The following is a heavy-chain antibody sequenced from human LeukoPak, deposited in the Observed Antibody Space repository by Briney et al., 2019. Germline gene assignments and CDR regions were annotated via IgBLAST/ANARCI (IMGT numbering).Heavy chain of an antibody. Sequence: ASVKVSCKASGYTFTAYYIHWVRQALGQGLEWMGIINPSGGTTSYAQKFQGRVTMTRDTSTSTVYMELSSLRSEDTAVYYCARGGSYHDYYYGMDVWGHGTTVTVSS. CDR3: ARGGSYHDYYYGMDV. D-gene: IGHD1-14*01. V-gene: IGHV1-46*01. CDR1: GYTFTAYY. J-gene: IGHJ6*02. CDR2: INPSGGTT.